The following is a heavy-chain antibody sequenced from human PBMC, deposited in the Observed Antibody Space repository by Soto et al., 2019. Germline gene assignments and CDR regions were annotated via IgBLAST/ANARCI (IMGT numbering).Heavy chain of an antibody. CDR3: AKDLEMATISSFTYYFDY. Sequence: GGSLRLSCAASGFTFSSYAMSWVRQAPGKGLEWVSAISGSGGSTYYADSVKGRFTISRDNSKNTLYLQMNSLRAEDTAVYYCAKDLEMATISSFTYYFDYWGQGTLVTVSS. CDR2: ISGSGGST. V-gene: IGHV3-23*01. CDR1: GFTFSSYA. J-gene: IGHJ4*02. D-gene: IGHD5-12*01.